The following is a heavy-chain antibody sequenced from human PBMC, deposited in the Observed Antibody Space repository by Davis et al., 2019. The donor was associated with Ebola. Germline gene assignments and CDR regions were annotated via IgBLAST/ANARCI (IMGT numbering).Heavy chain of an antibody. J-gene: IGHJ6*03. CDR1: GGSISSSNW. Sequence: PGGSLRLSCAVSGGSISSSNWWSWVRQPPGKGLEWIGEIYHSGSTNYNPSLKSRVTISVDKSKNQFSLKLSSVTAADTAVYYCARVGSSGWDYYYYYYMDVWGQGTTVTVSS. D-gene: IGHD6-19*01. V-gene: IGHV4-4*02. CDR3: ARVGSSGWDYYYYYYMDV. CDR2: IYHSGST.